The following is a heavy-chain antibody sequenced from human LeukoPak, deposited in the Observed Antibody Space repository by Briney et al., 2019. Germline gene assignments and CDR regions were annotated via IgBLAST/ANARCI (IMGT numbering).Heavy chain of an antibody. CDR3: ARVHSHRGGDFDY. Sequence: GGSLRLSCEASGLTFNKYWMTWVRQAPGKGLEWVANIKQDGSEKNYVDSVKGRFTISRDNAKNSLYLQMNSLRAEDTAVYYCARVHSHRGGDFDYWGQGTLVTVSS. J-gene: IGHJ4*02. CDR1: GLTFNKYW. D-gene: IGHD2-21*01. V-gene: IGHV3-7*01. CDR2: IKQDGSEK.